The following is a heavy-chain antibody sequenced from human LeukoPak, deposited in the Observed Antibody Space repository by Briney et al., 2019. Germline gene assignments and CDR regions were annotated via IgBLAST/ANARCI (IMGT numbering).Heavy chain of an antibody. Sequence: ASVKVSCKASGYTFTTLDINWVRQATGQGLEWMGWINPNSGNRGYAQKFQGRVTITRDTSTSTAYMELSSLRSEDTAVYYCAREGYYDSSGPPYWGQGTLVTVSS. CDR3: AREGYYDSSGPPY. J-gene: IGHJ4*02. CDR2: INPNSGNR. V-gene: IGHV1-8*03. D-gene: IGHD3-22*01. CDR1: GYTFTTLD.